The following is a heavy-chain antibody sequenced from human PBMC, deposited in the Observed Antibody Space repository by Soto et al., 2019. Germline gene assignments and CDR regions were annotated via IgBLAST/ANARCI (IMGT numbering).Heavy chain of an antibody. CDR2: IRGSGETT. CDR1: A. J-gene: IGHJ4*02. D-gene: IGHD5-12*01. V-gene: IGHV3-23*01. CDR3: VGYDPSDY. Sequence: AMAWVRQAPGKGLEWVSAIRGSGETTYYANSVKGRFTISRDNSKNTLYLQVNSLRAEDTAVYYCVGYDPSDYWGQRPLVTVSS.